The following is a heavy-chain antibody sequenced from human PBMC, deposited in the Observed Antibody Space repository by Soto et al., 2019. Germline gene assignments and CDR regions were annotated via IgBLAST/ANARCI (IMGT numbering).Heavy chain of an antibody. Sequence: SETLSLTCAAYGGSFSGYYWSWIRQPPGKGLGWIGEINHSGSTNYNPSLKSRVTISVDTSKNQFSLKLSSVTAADTAVYYCARGRGIQLWGQGTLVTVSS. CDR3: ARGRGIQL. CDR1: GGSFSGYY. D-gene: IGHD5-18*01. CDR2: INHSGST. J-gene: IGHJ4*02. V-gene: IGHV4-34*01.